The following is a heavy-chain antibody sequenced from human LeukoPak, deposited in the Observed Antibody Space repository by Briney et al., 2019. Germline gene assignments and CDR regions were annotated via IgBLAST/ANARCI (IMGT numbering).Heavy chain of an antibody. CDR3: AKGGMFYAFDI. D-gene: IGHD3-10*02. Sequence: GGSLRLSCAASGNYWMHWVRQVPGKGLVWVSHINSDGSWTSYADSVKGRFTISKDNAKNTVYLQMNSLRAEDTAVYNCAKGGMFYAFDIWGQGTMVTVSS. J-gene: IGHJ3*02. CDR2: INSDGSWT. V-gene: IGHV3-74*01. CDR1: GNYW.